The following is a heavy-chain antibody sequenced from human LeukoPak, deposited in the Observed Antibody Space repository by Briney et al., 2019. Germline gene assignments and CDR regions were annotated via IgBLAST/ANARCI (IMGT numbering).Heavy chain of an antibody. J-gene: IGHJ6*04. Sequence: GGSLRLSCAASGFIFIGYGMHWVRQAPGKGPEWVAFIRPDGHNKYYADSVKGRFMISRDNSKNTVDLQMNSLRGDDAAMYYCAKEGAASWDVDVWGKGTTVTVSS. CDR3: AKEGAASWDVDV. CDR2: IRPDGHNK. V-gene: IGHV3-30*02. CDR1: GFIFIGYG. D-gene: IGHD3-3*02.